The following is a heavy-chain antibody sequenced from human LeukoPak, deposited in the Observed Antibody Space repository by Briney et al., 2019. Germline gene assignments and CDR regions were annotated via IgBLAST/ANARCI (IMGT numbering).Heavy chain of an antibody. Sequence: RASVKVSCKASGYTFTSYAMNWVRQAPGQGLEWMGWINTNTGNPTYAQGFTGRFVFSLDTSVSTAYLQISSLKAEDTAVYYCARGGDTAMVWPFDYWDQGTLVTVSS. CDR1: GYTFTSYA. CDR2: INTNTGNP. J-gene: IGHJ4*02. D-gene: IGHD5-18*01. CDR3: ARGGDTAMVWPFDY. V-gene: IGHV7-4-1*02.